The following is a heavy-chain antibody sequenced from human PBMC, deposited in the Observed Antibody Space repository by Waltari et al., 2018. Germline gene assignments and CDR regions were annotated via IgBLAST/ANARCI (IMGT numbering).Heavy chain of an antibody. CDR1: GFTFTSSA. Sequence: QMQLVQSGPEVTKPGTSVKVSCKASGFTFTSSAVQWVRQARGQRLEWIGWIVVGSGNTNYAQKFQERVTITRDMSTSTAYMELSSLRSEDTAVYYCAADIPDFWSGYLHSVDYWGQGTLVTVSS. CDR3: AADIPDFWSGYLHSVDY. D-gene: IGHD3-3*01. J-gene: IGHJ4*02. CDR2: IVVGSGNT. V-gene: IGHV1-58*01.